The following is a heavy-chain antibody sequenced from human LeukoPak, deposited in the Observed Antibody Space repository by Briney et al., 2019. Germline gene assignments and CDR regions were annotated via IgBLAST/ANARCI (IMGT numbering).Heavy chain of an antibody. D-gene: IGHD2-15*01. CDR2: IIPIFGTA. V-gene: IGHV1-69*13. Sequence: GASVKVSCKASGGTFSSYAISWVRQAPGQGLEWMGGIIPIFGTANYAQKFQGRVTITADESTSTAYMELSSLRSEDAAVYYCASGGGIGYYYYMDVWGKGTTVTISS. J-gene: IGHJ6*03. CDR3: ASGGGIGYYYYMDV. CDR1: GGTFSSYA.